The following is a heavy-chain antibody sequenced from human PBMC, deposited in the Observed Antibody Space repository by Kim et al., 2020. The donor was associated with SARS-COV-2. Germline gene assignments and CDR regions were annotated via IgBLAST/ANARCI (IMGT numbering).Heavy chain of an antibody. J-gene: IGHJ4*02. CDR2: IIPIFGTA. CDR3: AREGGLYYDSSGSQTFDY. Sequence: SVKVSCKASGGTFSSYAISWVRQAPGQGLEWMGGIIPIFGTANYAQKFQGRVTITADESTSTAYMELSSLRSEDTAVYYCAREGGLYYDSSGSQTFDYWGQGTLVTVSS. V-gene: IGHV1-69*13. D-gene: IGHD3-22*01. CDR1: GGTFSSYA.